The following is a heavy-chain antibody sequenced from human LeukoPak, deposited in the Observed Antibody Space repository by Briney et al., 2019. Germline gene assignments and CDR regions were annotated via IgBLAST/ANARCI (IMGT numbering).Heavy chain of an antibody. CDR2: MNPNSGNT. D-gene: IGHD2-2*01. V-gene: IGHV1-8*01. Sequence: GASVKVSCKASGYTFTSYDINWVRQATGQGLEWMGWMNPNSGNTGYAQKFQGRVTMTRNTSISTAYMELSSLRSEDTAVYYCARGGCSSTGCLYYYYYMDVWGKGTTVTVSS. CDR3: ARGGCSSTGCLYYYYYMDV. CDR1: GYTFTSYD. J-gene: IGHJ6*03.